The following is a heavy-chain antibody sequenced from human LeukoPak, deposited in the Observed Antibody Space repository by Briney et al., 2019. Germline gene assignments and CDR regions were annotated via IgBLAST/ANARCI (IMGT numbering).Heavy chain of an antibody. CDR3: NRKGLQRVY. CDR2: IRSKAYGGTT. CDR1: GFSFGDSV. D-gene: IGHD3/OR15-3a*01. V-gene: IGHV3-49*04. J-gene: IGHJ4*02. Sequence: GRSLRLSCTASGFSFGDSVMSWVRQAPGKGLEWVGFIRSKAYGGTTEYAASVKGRFTISRDDSKSIAYLQMNSLKTEDTAVYYCNRKGLQRVYWGQGTLVTVSS.